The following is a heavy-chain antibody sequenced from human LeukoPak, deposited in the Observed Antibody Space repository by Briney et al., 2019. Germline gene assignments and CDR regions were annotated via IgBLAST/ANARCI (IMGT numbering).Heavy chain of an antibody. CDR1: GFTFDDYG. CDR3: ARGRYCSSSSCYNYYYYGMDV. Sequence: AGGSLRLSCAASGFTFDDYGMSWVRQAPGKGLEWVSGINWNGGSSGYADSVKGRFTISRDNAKNSLYLQMNSLRAEDTALYHCARGRYCSSSSCYNYYYYGMDVWGQGTTVTVSS. CDR2: INWNGGSS. V-gene: IGHV3-20*01. J-gene: IGHJ6*02. D-gene: IGHD2-2*02.